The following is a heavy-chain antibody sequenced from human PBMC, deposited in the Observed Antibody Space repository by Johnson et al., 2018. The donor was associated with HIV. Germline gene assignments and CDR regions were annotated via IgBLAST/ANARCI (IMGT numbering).Heavy chain of an antibody. Sequence: VQLVESGGGVVQPGRSLRLSCAASGFTFSSYAMHWVRHAPGTGLAYVSAISSDGGSSYSAYSVKGRFTISRDNSKNTLFLQMGSLRAEDMAVYYCARRAHDAFDIWGQGTMVTVSS. J-gene: IGHJ3*02. CDR1: GFTFSSYA. V-gene: IGHV3-64*01. CDR3: ARRAHDAFDI. CDR2: ISSDGGSS.